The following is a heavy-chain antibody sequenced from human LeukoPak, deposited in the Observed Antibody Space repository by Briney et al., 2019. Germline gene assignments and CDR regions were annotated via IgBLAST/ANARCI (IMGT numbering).Heavy chain of an antibody. D-gene: IGHD3-22*01. CDR1: GFTFSVYA. Sequence: GGSLRLSCATSGFTFSVYAMSWVRQAPGKGLEWVAVISYDGSNKYYADSVKGRFTISRDNSKNTLYLQMNSLRAEDTAVYYCARDPDDSSGYYYSRFDPWGQGTLVTVSS. V-gene: IGHV3-30*01. J-gene: IGHJ5*02. CDR3: ARDPDDSSGYYYSRFDP. CDR2: ISYDGSNK.